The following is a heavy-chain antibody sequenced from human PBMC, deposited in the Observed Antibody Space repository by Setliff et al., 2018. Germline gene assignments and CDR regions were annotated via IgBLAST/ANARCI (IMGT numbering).Heavy chain of an antibody. J-gene: IGHJ4*02. CDR1: GYTFTSYD. CDR3: ARGSGRRPIKN. D-gene: IGHD5-12*01. V-gene: IGHV1-69*10. CDR2: IIPILGIA. Sequence: SVKVSCKASGYTFTSYDISWVRQAPGQGLEWMGGIIPILGIANYAQKFQGRVTITADESTSTAYMELSSLRSEDTAVYYCARGSGRRPIKNWGQGTLVTVSS.